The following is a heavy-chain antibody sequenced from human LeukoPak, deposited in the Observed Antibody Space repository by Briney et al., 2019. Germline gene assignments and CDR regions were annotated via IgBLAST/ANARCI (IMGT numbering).Heavy chain of an antibody. Sequence: PGGSLRLSCAASGFSLSTYAMSWVRQAPGKGLEWVSHFGGSGGTIYYADSVKGRFTISRDNSKNTLSLHMNSLRAEDTAVYYCARDLTYNSWYYFDSWGQGTLVTVSS. V-gene: IGHV3-23*01. CDR1: GFSLSTYA. CDR2: FGGSGGTI. D-gene: IGHD6-13*01. J-gene: IGHJ4*02. CDR3: ARDLTYNSWYYFDS.